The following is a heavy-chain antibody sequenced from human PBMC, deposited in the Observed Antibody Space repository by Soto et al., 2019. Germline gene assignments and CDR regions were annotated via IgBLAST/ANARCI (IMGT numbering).Heavy chain of an antibody. D-gene: IGHD6-13*01. V-gene: IGHV1-69*13. J-gene: IGHJ3*02. CDR3: ARGGSYSSSWDAFDI. CDR1: GGTFSRYA. Sequence: SVKVSWKASGGTFSRYAISWVRQAPGQGLEWMGGIIPIFGTANYAQKFQGRVTITADESTSTAYMDLSSLRSEDTAVYYCARGGSYSSSWDAFDIWGQGTMVTVSS. CDR2: IIPIFGTA.